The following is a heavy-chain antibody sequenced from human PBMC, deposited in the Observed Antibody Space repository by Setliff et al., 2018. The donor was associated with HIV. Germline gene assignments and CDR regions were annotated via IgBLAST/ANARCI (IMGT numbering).Heavy chain of an antibody. Sequence: ASVKVSSKASGYTFTTYHIHWVRQAPGQGLEWMGWINPKSGGTHYGQKFQGRVTMTRDMSISTAYMELNRLRSDDTAVYFCARVTVKLYHDDARGFDPWGQGTLVTVSS. CDR2: INPKSGGT. V-gene: IGHV1-2*02. J-gene: IGHJ5*02. D-gene: IGHD3-22*01. CDR3: ARVTVKLYHDDARGFDP. CDR1: GYTFTTYH.